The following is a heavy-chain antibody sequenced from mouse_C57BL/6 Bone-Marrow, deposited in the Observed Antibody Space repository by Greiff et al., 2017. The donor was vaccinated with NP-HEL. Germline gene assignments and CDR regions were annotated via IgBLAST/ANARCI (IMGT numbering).Heavy chain of an antibody. CDR2: IWSGGST. Sequence: VMLVESGPGLVQPSQSLSITCTVSGFSLTSYGVHWVRQSPGKGLEWLGVIWSGGSTDYNAAFISRLSISKDNSKSQVFFKMNSLQADDTAIYYCARGPGFAYWGQGTLVTVSA. CDR3: ARGPGFAY. J-gene: IGHJ3*01. V-gene: IGHV2-2*01. CDR1: GFSLTSYG.